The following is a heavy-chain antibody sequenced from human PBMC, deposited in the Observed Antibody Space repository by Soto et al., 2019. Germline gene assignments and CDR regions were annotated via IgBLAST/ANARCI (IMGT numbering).Heavy chain of an antibody. V-gene: IGHV3-23*01. CDR3: AKDWALYGDYGVDDFDI. D-gene: IGHD4-17*01. J-gene: IGHJ3*02. CDR1: GFTFSSYA. Sequence: GGSLRLSCAASGFTFSSYAMSWFRQAPGKGLEWVSAISGSGGSTYYADSVKGRFTISRDNSKNTLYLQMNSLRAEDTAVYYCAKDWALYGDYGVDDFDIWGQGTMVTVSS. CDR2: ISGSGGST.